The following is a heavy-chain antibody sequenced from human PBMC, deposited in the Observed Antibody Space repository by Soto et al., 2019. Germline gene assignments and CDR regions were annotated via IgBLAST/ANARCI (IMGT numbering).Heavy chain of an antibody. CDR3: ARERSHGMDV. J-gene: IGHJ6*02. D-gene: IGHD3-16*01. V-gene: IGHV1-8*01. Sequence: QVQLVQSEDEVKKPGASVKVSCKASGYTFTSYDINWVRQATGQGLEWMGWMNPNSGNTDYAQKFQGRVTMTRNTIVSTAYMELSTLRSEDTAVSYCARERSHGMDVWGQGTTVTVSS. CDR1: GYTFTSYD. CDR2: MNPNSGNT.